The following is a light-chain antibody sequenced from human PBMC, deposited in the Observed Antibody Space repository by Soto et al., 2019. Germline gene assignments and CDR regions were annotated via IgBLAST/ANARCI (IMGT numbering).Light chain of an antibody. CDR3: QQSYSSPPLFT. V-gene: IGKV1-39*01. J-gene: IGKJ3*01. CDR1: QSISRH. Sequence: DIQMTQSPSSLSASVGDRVTITCRASQSISRHLNWYQQKPGRAPNLLIYAASSLQSGVPSRFSVSGSGTDLNLTVSILQPEDFATYYCQQSYSSPPLFTFGPGTKVD. CDR2: AAS.